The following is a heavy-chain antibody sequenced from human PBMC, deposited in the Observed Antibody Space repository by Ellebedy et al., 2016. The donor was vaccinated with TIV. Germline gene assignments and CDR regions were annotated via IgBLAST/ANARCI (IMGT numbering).Heavy chain of an antibody. CDR1: GYTFTGYY. D-gene: IGHD3-9*01. Sequence: ASVKVSXXASGYTFTGYYMHWVRQAPGQGLEWMGWINPNSGGTNYAQKFQGRVTMTRDTSISTAYMELSRLRSDDTAVYYCARDRWWGNDILTGYSSDAFDIWGQGTMVTVSS. J-gene: IGHJ3*02. CDR3: ARDRWWGNDILTGYSSDAFDI. V-gene: IGHV1-2*02. CDR2: INPNSGGT.